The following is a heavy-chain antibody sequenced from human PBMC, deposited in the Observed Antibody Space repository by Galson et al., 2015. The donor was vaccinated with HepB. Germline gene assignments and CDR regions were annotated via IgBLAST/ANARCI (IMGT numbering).Heavy chain of an antibody. CDR2: IIPIFGTA. V-gene: IGHV1-69*13. Sequence: SVKVSCKASGGTFSSYAISWVRQAPGQGLEWMGGIIPIFGTANYAQKFQGRVTITADESTGTAYMELSSLRSEDTAVYYCARGDYDSSGYSHYFDYWGQGTLVTVSS. CDR3: ARGDYDSSGYSHYFDY. CDR1: GGTFSSYA. D-gene: IGHD3-22*01. J-gene: IGHJ4*02.